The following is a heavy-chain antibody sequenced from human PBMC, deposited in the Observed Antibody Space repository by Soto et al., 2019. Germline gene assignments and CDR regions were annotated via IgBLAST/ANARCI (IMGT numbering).Heavy chain of an antibody. J-gene: IGHJ6*02. CDR3: ANEAQYYYGSGSRDYGMDV. CDR1: GFTFDGYT. V-gene: IGHV3-43*01. Sequence: EVQLVESGGVVVQPGGSLRLSCAASGFTFDGYTMHWVRQAPGKGLEWVSLISWAGDSTYYADSVKGRFTISRDNSKNSLYLHMNSLRNEDTALYYCANEAQYYYGSGSRDYGMDVWGQGTTVTVSS. D-gene: IGHD3-10*01. CDR2: ISWAGDST.